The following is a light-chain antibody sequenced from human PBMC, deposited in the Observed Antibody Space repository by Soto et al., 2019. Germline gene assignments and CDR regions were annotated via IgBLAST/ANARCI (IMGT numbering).Light chain of an antibody. Sequence: DIQMTQSPSTLSGSVGDGVTITCGASQTISSWLAWYQQKPGKAPKLLIYKASTLKSGVPSRFSGSGSGTEFTLTISSLQPDDFATYYCQHYNSYSEAFGQGTKV. CDR3: QHYNSYSEA. CDR2: KAS. CDR1: QTISSW. V-gene: IGKV1-5*03. J-gene: IGKJ1*01.